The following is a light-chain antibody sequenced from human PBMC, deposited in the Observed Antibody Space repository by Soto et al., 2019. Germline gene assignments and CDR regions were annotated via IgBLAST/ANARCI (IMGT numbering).Light chain of an antibody. Sequence: EIVLTQSPGTLSLSPGERATLSCRARPSVSSRSFAWFQQKGGQAPRLLIYGASRRATGLPDRFSGSGSGTDFTLTISILDPEDFAVYYCQQYGSSNTFGQGTKLEIK. CDR1: PSVSSRS. V-gene: IGKV3-20*01. J-gene: IGKJ2*01. CDR2: GAS. CDR3: QQYGSSNT.